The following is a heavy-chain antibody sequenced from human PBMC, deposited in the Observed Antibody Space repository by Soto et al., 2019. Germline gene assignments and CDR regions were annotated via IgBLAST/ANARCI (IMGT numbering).Heavy chain of an antibody. CDR1: GYTFTNYY. CDR2: INPSGGST. V-gene: IGHV1-46*01. D-gene: IGHD6-13*01. Sequence: GASVKVSCKAAGYTFTNYYIHWVRQAPGQGLEWMGVINPSGGSTTYAQKFQGRVTISRDDAKNSLYLQMNSLRAEDTAVYYCAKDIEPPGLFFDYWGQGTLVTVSS. CDR3: AKDIEPPGLFFDY. J-gene: IGHJ4*01.